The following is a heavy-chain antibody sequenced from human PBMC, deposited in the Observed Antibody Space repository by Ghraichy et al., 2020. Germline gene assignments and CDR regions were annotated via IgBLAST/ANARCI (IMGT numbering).Heavy chain of an antibody. CDR3: ALCSTDYFDY. CDR1: GFSLSSSGVG. Sequence: SCPTLAKPTQTLTLTCTFSGFSLSSSGVGVGWIRQPPGKALEWLALIYWNDDKRYSPSLKSRLTITKDTSKNQVVLTMTNMDPVDTATYYCALCSTDYFDYWGQGTLVTVSS. CDR2: IYWNDDK. V-gene: IGHV2-5*01. J-gene: IGHJ4*02. D-gene: IGHD4-17*01.